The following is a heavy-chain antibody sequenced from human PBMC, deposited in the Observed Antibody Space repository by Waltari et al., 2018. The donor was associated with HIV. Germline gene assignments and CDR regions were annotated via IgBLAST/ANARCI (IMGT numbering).Heavy chain of an antibody. V-gene: IGHV1-18*01. CDR3: ARDRAPIRVYDSEYCDS. J-gene: IGHJ4*02. D-gene: IGHD5-12*01. Sequence: QIQLVQSGPEIKKPGASVRVSCTASGYTFSNYGITWVRQAPGQGLEWMGWICAYNGNTNYAQNLQGRSTMTTDTSTSTAYMELRSLTSDDTSVYYCARDRAPIRVYDSEYCDSWGQGTLVTVSS. CDR2: ICAYNGNT. CDR1: GYTFSNYG.